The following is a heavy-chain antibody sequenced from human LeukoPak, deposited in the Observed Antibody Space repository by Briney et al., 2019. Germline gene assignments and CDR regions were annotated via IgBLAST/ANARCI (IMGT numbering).Heavy chain of an antibody. D-gene: IGHD3-9*01. Sequence: VASVKVSCKASGYTFTSYGISWVRQAPGQGLEWMGWISAYNGNTNYAQKLQGRVTMTTDTSTSTAYMELRSLRSDDTAVYYCARDGLALRYFDWSHHDAFDIWGQGTMVTVSS. CDR2: ISAYNGNT. V-gene: IGHV1-18*01. CDR1: GYTFTSYG. CDR3: ARDGLALRYFDWSHHDAFDI. J-gene: IGHJ3*02.